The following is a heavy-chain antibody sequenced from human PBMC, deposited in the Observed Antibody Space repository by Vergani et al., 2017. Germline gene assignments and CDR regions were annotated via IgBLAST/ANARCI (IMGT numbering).Heavy chain of an antibody. V-gene: IGHV3-48*01. D-gene: IGHD3-22*01. CDR1: GFTFSSYS. Sequence: EVQLVESGGGLVQPGGSLRLSCAASGFTFSSYSMNWVRQAPGKGLEWVSYISSSSSTIYYADSVKGRFTISRDNAKNSLYLQMNSLRAEDTAVYYCAKGHYYDSSGSEDVWGQGTTVTVSS. CDR2: ISSSSSTI. CDR3: AKGHYYDSSGSEDV. J-gene: IGHJ6*02.